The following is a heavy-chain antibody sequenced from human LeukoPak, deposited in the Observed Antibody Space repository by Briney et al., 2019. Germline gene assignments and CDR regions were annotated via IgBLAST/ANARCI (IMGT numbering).Heavy chain of an antibody. V-gene: IGHV3-30*18. CDR1: GFTFSSYA. J-gene: IGHJ4*02. CDR3: AKSRHPYNWNDGAFFDY. D-gene: IGHD1-20*01. CDR2: ISYDGSNK. Sequence: QSGGSLRLSCAASGFTFSSYAMHWVPQAPGKGLEWVSPISYDGSNKYYAESVKGRFTISRDNSKNTLYLQMNSLRPEGTTVYYCAKSRHPYNWNDGAFFDYWGQGTLVTVSS.